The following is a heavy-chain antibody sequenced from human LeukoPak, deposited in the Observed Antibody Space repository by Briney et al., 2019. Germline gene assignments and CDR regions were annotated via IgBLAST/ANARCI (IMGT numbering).Heavy chain of an antibody. V-gene: IGHV3-7*01. CDR2: INPDGSEK. Sequence: GGSLRLSCAASGFTFSSYWMSWVRQAPGKGLEWVANINPDGSEKYYVDSVKGRFTISRDNAKNSLYLQMNSLRAEDTAVYYCARDRAFVGVIGAFDIWGQGTMVTVSS. CDR1: GFTFSSYW. CDR3: ARDRAFVGVIGAFDI. J-gene: IGHJ3*02. D-gene: IGHD3-16*01.